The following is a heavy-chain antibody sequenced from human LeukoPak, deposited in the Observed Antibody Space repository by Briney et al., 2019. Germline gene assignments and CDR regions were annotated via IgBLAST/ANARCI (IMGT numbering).Heavy chain of an antibody. D-gene: IGHD3-16*02. J-gene: IGHJ5*02. Sequence: ASVKVSCKASGGTFSSYAISWVRQAPGQGLEWLGLINPSGSSTLYAQKFQGRVTMTRDMSTTTDYMELSSLRSEDTAVYYCARDNSVGDIAWWFDPWGQGTLVTVSS. V-gene: IGHV1-46*01. CDR1: GGTFSSYA. CDR2: INPSGSST. CDR3: ARDNSVGDIAWWFDP.